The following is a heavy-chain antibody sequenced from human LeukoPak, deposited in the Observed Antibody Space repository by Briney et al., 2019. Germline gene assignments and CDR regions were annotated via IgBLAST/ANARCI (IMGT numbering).Heavy chain of an antibody. J-gene: IGHJ4*02. CDR3: AKDRSWGDSYSLFDY. D-gene: IGHD5-18*01. Sequence: PGGSLRLSCAASGFTFSSYGLSWVRQAPGKGLQWVSGITGSGGNTYYAESVKGRFTISRDNSKSTLYLQMNSLRAEDTALYYCAKDRSWGDSYSLFDYWGQGTLVTVSS. CDR1: GFTFSSYG. V-gene: IGHV3-23*01. CDR2: ITGSGGNT.